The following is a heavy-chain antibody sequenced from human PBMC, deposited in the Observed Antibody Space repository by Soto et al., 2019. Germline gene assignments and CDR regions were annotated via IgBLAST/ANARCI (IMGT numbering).Heavy chain of an antibody. J-gene: IGHJ3*02. D-gene: IGHD6-13*01. CDR2: IDPSDSYT. CDR3: ARPGIAAAGDDAFDI. CDR1: GYSFTSYW. Sequence: GESLKISCKGSGYSFTSYWISWVRQMPGKGLEWMGRIDPSDSYTNYSPSFQGHVTISADKSISTAYLQWSSLKASDTAMYYCARPGIAAAGDDAFDIWGQGTMVPVSS. V-gene: IGHV5-10-1*01.